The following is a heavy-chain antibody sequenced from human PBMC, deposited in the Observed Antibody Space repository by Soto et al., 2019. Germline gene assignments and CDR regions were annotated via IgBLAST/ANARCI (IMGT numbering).Heavy chain of an antibody. J-gene: IGHJ3*02. CDR2: IYYSGTT. CDR3: ARSNPHGTTRAFDI. D-gene: IGHD1-7*01. V-gene: IGHV4-30-4*01. Sequence: QVQLQESGPGLVKPSQTLSLTCTVSGGSISSDDYYWSWIRQPPGEGLEWIGYIYYSGTTYYNPSLKSRVTVSLDTSNNQFSLNLNSVTAADTAVYYCARSNPHGTTRAFDIWGQGTVVTVSS. CDR1: GGSISSDDYY.